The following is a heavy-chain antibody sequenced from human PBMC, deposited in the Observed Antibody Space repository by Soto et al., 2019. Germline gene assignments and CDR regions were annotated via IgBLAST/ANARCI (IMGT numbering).Heavy chain of an antibody. CDR1: GGSISSYY. CDR2: IYYSGST. CDR3: ARELLFYDSDGFSWDDAFDI. Sequence: SETLSLTCTVSGGSISSYYWSWIRQPPGKGLEWIGYIYYSGSTNYNPSLKSRVTISVDTSKNQFSLKLSSVTAADTAVYYSARELLFYDSDGFSWDDAFDIWGQVTMVTASS. J-gene: IGHJ3*02. D-gene: IGHD3-22*01. V-gene: IGHV4-59*01.